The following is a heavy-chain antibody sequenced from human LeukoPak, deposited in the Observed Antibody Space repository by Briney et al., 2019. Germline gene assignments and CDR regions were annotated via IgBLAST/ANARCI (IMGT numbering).Heavy chain of an antibody. J-gene: IGHJ4*02. CDR2: INVGTGNR. Sequence: GASVKVSCKASGYTFTSFAVHWVRQAPGQRLEWMGWINVGTGNRKYSQKFQDRVTITRETSATTAYMELSSLTSEDTAVYYCARVSDDSGWNFDYWGQGTLVTVSS. D-gene: IGHD6-19*01. CDR3: ARVSDDSGWNFDY. V-gene: IGHV1-3*01. CDR1: GYTFTSFA.